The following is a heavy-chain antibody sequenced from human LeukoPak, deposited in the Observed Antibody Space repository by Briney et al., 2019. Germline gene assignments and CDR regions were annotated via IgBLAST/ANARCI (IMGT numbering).Heavy chain of an antibody. CDR3: ARQVWGYCSSTSCSYYFDY. V-gene: IGHV4-39*01. J-gene: IGHJ4*02. D-gene: IGHD2-2*01. Sequence: SESLSLTCTVSGGSISSSSYYWGWIRQPPGKGLEWIGSIYYSGSTYYNPSLKSRVTISVDTSKNQFSLKLSSVTAADTAVYYCARQVWGYCSSTSCSYYFDYWGQGTLVTVSS. CDR2: IYYSGST. CDR1: GGSISSSSYY.